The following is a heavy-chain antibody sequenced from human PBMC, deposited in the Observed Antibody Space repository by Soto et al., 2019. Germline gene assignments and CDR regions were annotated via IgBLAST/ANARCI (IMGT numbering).Heavy chain of an antibody. V-gene: IGHV3-48*02. CDR2: ISSSSSTI. J-gene: IGHJ5*02. CDR3: AREGGSLTGFDP. D-gene: IGHD1-26*01. Sequence: EVQLVESGGGLVQPGGSLRLSCAASGFTFSSYSMNWVRQAPGKGLEWVSYISSSSSTIYYADSVKGRFTISRDNAKNALYVQMNSLRDEDTAVYYWAREGGSLTGFDPWGQGTLVTVSS. CDR1: GFTFSSYS.